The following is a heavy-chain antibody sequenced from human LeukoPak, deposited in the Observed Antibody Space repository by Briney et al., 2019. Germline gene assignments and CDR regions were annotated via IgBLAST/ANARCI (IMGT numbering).Heavy chain of an antibody. CDR3: ARDDDLSGYSSSWYFYYYYGMDV. CDR1: GFTFRAYA. V-gene: IGHV3-30*03. Sequence: GGSLRLSCVASGFTFRAYAIDWVRQAPGKGLEWVAVISNDGSNKYYADSVKGRFTISRDNSKNTLYLQMNSLRAEDTAVYYCARDDDLSGYSSSWYFYYYYGMDVWGQGTTATVSS. CDR2: ISNDGSNK. J-gene: IGHJ6*02. D-gene: IGHD6-13*01.